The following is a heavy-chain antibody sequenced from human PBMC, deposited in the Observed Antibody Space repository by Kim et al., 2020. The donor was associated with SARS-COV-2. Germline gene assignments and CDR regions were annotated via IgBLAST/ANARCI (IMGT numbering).Heavy chain of an antibody. Sequence: GGSLRLSCAASGFTFSNYAMSWVRQPPGKGLEWVSDISGRGGRTYYANAVAGRFTISRDNLKNMLLLQMDSLTVDDTAVYYCATSPMMEVQEYSTRGRSYYYGMDVWGQGIASPSP. D-gene: IGHD2-2*01. CDR3: ATSPMMEVQEYSTRGRSYYYGMDV. CDR2: ISGRGGRT. CDR1: GFTFSNYA. J-gene: IGHJ6*02. V-gene: IGHV3-23*01.